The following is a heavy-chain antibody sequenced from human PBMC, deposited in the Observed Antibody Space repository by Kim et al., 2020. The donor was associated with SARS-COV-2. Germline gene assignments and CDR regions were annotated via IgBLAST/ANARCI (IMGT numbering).Heavy chain of an antibody. CDR2: ISSDGRYT. V-gene: IGHV3-74*01. CDR1: GFSVSNYW. CDR3: ARGMCSGGFDV. Sequence: GGSLRLSCAASGFSVSNYWMNWVRHAPGKGLVWVSRISSDGRYTHYADSVKGRFTLSRDNAENTLFLQMNSVRAEDTAVYYCARGMCSGGFDVWGQGTTVTASS. D-gene: IGHD6-19*01. J-gene: IGHJ6*02.